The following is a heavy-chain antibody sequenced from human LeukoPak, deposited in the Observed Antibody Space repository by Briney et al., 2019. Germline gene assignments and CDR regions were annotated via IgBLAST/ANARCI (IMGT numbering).Heavy chain of an antibody. V-gene: IGHV1-2*06. CDR1: GYTFTDYY. D-gene: IGHD3-3*01. CDR2: LNPHTGGA. Sequence: ASVKVSCKTSGYTFTDYYIHWVRQAPGQGLEWMGQLNPHTGGANYAQKFQGRVSMTRDASINTAYMEVTRLTSDDTAVYYCARVTWKTIIAAPDYWGQGTLVTVPS. J-gene: IGHJ4*02. CDR3: ARVTWKTIIAAPDY.